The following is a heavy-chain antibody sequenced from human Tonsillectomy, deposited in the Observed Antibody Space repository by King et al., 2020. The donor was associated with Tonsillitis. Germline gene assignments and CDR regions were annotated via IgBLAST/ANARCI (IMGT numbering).Heavy chain of an antibody. Sequence: VQLVESGGGLVKPGGSLRLSCAASGFTFSDYYMSWIRQAPGKGLEWVSYISSSAGTIYYADSVKGRFTISRDNAKNSLYLQMNSLRAEDTAVYYWAGSPWGKSSSLFNWFDPWGQGTLVTVSS. CDR3: AGSPWGKSSSLFNWFDP. V-gene: IGHV3-11*01. J-gene: IGHJ5*02. CDR2: ISSSAGTI. D-gene: IGHD6-13*01. CDR1: GFTFSDYY.